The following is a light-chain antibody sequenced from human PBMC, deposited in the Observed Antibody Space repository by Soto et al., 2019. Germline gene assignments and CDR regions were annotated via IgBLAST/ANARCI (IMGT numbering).Light chain of an antibody. CDR2: EVS. V-gene: IGLV2-8*01. Sequence: QSVLTQPPSASGSPGQSVTISCTGTSSDVGGYNYVSWYQQHPGKAPKLMIYEVSKRPSGVPDRFSGSKSGNTASLTVSGLQAEDEADYYCSSYAGSNNGVFGGGTKPTVL. CDR3: SSYAGSNNGV. CDR1: SSDVGGYNY. J-gene: IGLJ3*02.